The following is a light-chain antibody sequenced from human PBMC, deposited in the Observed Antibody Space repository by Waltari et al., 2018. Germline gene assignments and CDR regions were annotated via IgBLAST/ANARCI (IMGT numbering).Light chain of an antibody. CDR2: DAS. CDR1: QSISDW. V-gene: IGKV1-5*01. Sequence: DIQMTQSPSTLSASVGDRVTITCRASQSISDWLAWYQQKPGKAPKLLIYDASTLESGVPSRFSGSGSGTEFTLTISSLQHDDFATYYCQQYNDWSTFGQGTKLEI. CDR3: QQYNDWST. J-gene: IGKJ2*01.